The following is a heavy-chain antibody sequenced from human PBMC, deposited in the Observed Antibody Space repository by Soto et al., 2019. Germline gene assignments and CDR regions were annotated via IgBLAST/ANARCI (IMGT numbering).Heavy chain of an antibody. V-gene: IGHV4-30-2*02. CDR3: AGSIVVVTAIYYYYYGMDV. CDR2: IYYSGST. D-gene: IGHD2-21*02. Sequence: SETLSLTCAVSGGSISSGGYSWSWLRKPPGKGLEWIGYIYYSGSTNYNPSLKSRVTISVDTSKNQFSLKLSSVTAADTAVYYCAGSIVVVTAIYYYYYGMDVWGQGTTVTVSS. J-gene: IGHJ6*02. CDR1: GGSISSGGYS.